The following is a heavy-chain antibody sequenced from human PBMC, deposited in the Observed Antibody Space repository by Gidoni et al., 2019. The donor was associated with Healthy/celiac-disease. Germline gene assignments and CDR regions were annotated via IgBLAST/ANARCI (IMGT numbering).Heavy chain of an antibody. CDR2: INHSGST. CDR1: GGSFSGYY. D-gene: IGHD2-2*02. CDR3: ARVSYCSSTSCYKVKYSSSWYSAGYFDY. Sequence: QVQLQQWGAGLLKPSETLSITCAVYGGSFSGYYWSRIRLPPGRGLEWIGEINHSGSTNYNPSLKSRVTISVDTSKNQFSLKLSSVTAADTAVYYCARVSYCSSTSCYKVKYSSSWYSAGYFDYWGQGTLVTVSS. V-gene: IGHV4-34*01. J-gene: IGHJ4*02.